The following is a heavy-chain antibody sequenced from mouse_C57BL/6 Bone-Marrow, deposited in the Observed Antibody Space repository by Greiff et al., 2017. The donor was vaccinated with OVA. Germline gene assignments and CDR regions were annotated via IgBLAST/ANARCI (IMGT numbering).Heavy chain of an antibody. J-gene: IGHJ2*01. Sequence: EVQGVESGGGLVKPGGSLKLSCAASGFTFSSYAMSWVRQTPEKRLEWVATISDGGSYTYYPDNVKGRFTISRDNAKNNLYLQMSHLKSEDTAMYYCARERGVPDYWGQGTTLTVSS. CDR2: ISDGGSYT. CDR3: ARERGVPDY. V-gene: IGHV5-4*01. CDR1: GFTFSSYA.